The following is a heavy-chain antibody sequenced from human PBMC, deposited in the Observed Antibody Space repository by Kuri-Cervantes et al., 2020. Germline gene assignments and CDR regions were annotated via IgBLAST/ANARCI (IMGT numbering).Heavy chain of an antibody. V-gene: IGHV3-74*01. J-gene: IGHJ4*02. CDR3: ARAAGATALDY. D-gene: IGHD1-26*01. CDR1: GFTFSSYA. Sequence: GGSLRLSCAASGFTFSSYAMHWVRQAPGKGLVWVSRINSDGSSTSYADSVKGRFTISRDNAKNTLYLQMNSLRAEDTAVYYCARAAGATALDYWGQGTLVTVSS. CDR2: INSDGSST.